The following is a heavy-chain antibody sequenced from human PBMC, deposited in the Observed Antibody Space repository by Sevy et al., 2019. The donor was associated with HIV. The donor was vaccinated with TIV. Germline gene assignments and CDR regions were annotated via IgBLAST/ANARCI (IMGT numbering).Heavy chain of an antibody. D-gene: IGHD3-3*01. Sequence: GGSLRLSCAASGFTFSSYAMHWVRQAPGKGLEWVAVISYDGSNKYYADSVKGRFTISRDNSKNTLYLQMNSLRAEDTAVYYCVRSVHPRNYDFWSGYGPAPVGFDYWGQGTLVTVSS. CDR3: VRSVHPRNYDFWSGYGPAPVGFDY. CDR1: GFTFSSYA. CDR2: ISYDGSNK. V-gene: IGHV3-30*04. J-gene: IGHJ4*02.